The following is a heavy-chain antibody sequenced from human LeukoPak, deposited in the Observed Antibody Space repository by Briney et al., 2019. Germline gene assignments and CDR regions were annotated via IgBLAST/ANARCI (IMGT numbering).Heavy chain of an antibody. CDR3: AKKYYSGSGRLSGFDY. CDR2: ISGTGGTT. J-gene: IGHJ4*02. CDR1: GFTFSSYA. Sequence: GGSLRLSCAASGFTFSSYAMSWVRQAPGKGLEWVSVISGTGGTTYYADSVKGRFTISRDNSENTLYLQMNSLRAEDTAVYYCAKKYYSGSGRLSGFDYWGQGTLVTVSS. D-gene: IGHD3-10*01. V-gene: IGHV3-23*01.